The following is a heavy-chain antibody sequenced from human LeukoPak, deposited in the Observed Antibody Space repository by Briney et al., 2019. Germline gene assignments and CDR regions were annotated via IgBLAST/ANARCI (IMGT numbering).Heavy chain of an antibody. Sequence: ASVKVSCKASGGTFSSYAISWVRQAPGQGLEWMGGIIPIFGTANYAQKFQGRVTITADESTSTAYMELSSLRSEDTAVYYCARDPGRFLEWLWVWGQGTLVTVSS. V-gene: IGHV1-69*13. D-gene: IGHD3-3*01. CDR2: IIPIFGTA. CDR3: ARDPGRFLEWLWV. CDR1: GGTFSSYA. J-gene: IGHJ4*02.